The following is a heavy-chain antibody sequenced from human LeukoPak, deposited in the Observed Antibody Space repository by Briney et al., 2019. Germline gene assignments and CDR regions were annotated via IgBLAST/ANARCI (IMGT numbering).Heavy chain of an antibody. Sequence: SETLSLTCTVSGGSISSYYWSWIRQCPGKGLEWIGYIYDSGSSKYNPSLKSRVTMSPDMSKNQFSLKLSSVTAADTAVYYCARLESGVLGDPYYYDSTGYYYRGYFDSWGQGTLVTVSS. J-gene: IGHJ4*02. CDR1: GGSISSYY. D-gene: IGHD3-22*01. V-gene: IGHV4-59*08. CDR2: IYDSGSS. CDR3: ARLESGVLGDPYYYDSTGYYYRGYFDS.